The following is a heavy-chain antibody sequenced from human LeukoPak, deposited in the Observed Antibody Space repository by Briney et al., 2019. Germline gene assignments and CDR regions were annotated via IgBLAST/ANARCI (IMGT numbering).Heavy chain of an antibody. CDR3: ARCSGSSTYHSNDY. V-gene: IGHV3-33*08. Sequence: PGRSLRLSCAASGFTFNNHVMHWVRQAPGKGLEWVAVIWYDGRNKHYADSVKGRFTISRDNAKNSLSLQMNSLRAEDTAVYYCARCSGSSTYHSNDYWGQGTLVTVSS. CDR2: IWYDGRNK. D-gene: IGHD2-15*01. CDR1: GFTFNNHV. J-gene: IGHJ4*02.